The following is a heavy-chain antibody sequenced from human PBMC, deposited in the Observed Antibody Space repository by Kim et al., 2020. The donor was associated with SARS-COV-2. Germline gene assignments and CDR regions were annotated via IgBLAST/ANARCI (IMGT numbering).Heavy chain of an antibody. CDR3: NRWAGGYSYGPI. CDR1: GFDMSDHS. V-gene: IGHV3-49*04. CDR2: IRDIGSGGAT. J-gene: IGHJ4*02. D-gene: IGHD5-18*01. Sequence: GGSLRLSCTGSGFDMSDHSINWVRQAPGKGLEWVGYIRDIGSGGATAYAAFVKGRFSISRDDSKNIAYLQMTSLRTDDTGGYYCNRWAGGYSYGPIWGQGTLVTVSS.